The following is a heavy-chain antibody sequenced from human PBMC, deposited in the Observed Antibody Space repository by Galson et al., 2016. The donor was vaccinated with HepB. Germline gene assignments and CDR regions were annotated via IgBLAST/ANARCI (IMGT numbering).Heavy chain of an antibody. CDR1: GGTFSNYA. CDR3: AREYYYDSSGYPLALDI. CDR2: IIPIFGTA. V-gene: IGHV1-69*13. Sequence: SVKVSCKASGGTFSNYAISWVRQAPGQGLEWMGGIIPIFGTANYAQKFQGRVTITADESTSTAYMELTNLRSEDTAVYYCAREYYYDSSGYPLALDIWGQGTMVTVSS. J-gene: IGHJ3*02. D-gene: IGHD3-22*01.